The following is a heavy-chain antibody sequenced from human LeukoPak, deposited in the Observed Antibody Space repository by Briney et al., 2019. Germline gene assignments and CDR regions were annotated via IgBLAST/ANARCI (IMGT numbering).Heavy chain of an antibody. Sequence: SETLSLTCTVSGGSISSYYWSWIRQPPGKGLEWIGYIYYSGSTNYNPSLKSRVTISVDTSKNQFSLKLSSVTAADTAVYYCAGTPGGYYDSSGYYDYWGQGTLVTVSS. D-gene: IGHD3-22*01. CDR3: AGTPGGYYDSSGYYDY. CDR1: GGSISSYY. CDR2: IYYSGST. J-gene: IGHJ4*02. V-gene: IGHV4-59*01.